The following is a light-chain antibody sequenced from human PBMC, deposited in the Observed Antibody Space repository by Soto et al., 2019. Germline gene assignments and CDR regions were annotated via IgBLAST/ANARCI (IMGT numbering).Light chain of an antibody. CDR3: QQYNNWPLP. V-gene: IGKV3-15*01. J-gene: IGKJ4*01. Sequence: EIVMTQSPATLSVSPGERATLSCRASQSVSSNFAWYQQNPGQAPSLLICGASTRASGIPARFSGSGSVTEFTLAISSLQSEDFAVYYCQQYNNWPLPVAGGTKV. CDR1: QSVSSN. CDR2: GAS.